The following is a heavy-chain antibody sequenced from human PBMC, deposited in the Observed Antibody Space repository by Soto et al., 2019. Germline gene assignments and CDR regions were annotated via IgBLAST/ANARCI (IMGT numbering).Heavy chain of an antibody. Sequence: EVQLLESGGGLVQPGGSLRLSCAASGFTFSSYAMSWVRQAPGKGLEWVSAISGSGDSTYYADSVKGRFTISRDNSKNTQYLRMNSLRAEGTAVYYCAKRTVGWYFDLWGRGTLVTVSS. CDR2: ISGSGDST. J-gene: IGHJ2*01. CDR3: AKRTVGWYFDL. V-gene: IGHV3-23*01. CDR1: GFTFSSYA. D-gene: IGHD4-17*01.